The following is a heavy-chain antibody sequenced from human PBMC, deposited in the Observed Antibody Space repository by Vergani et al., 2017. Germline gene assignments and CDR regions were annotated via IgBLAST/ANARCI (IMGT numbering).Heavy chain of an antibody. D-gene: IGHD2-2*01. J-gene: IGHJ5*02. V-gene: IGHV1-46*01. CDR2: INPSGGST. CDR1: GYTFTSYY. CDR3: ARGCGSTSCYERGEDWFDP. Sequence: QVQLVQSGAEVKKPGASVKVSCQASGYTFTSYYIHWVRQAPGQGLEWMGIINPSGGSTNYAQKFQGRVTMTRDTSTSTVFMEMSSLRSEDTAVYYCARGCGSTSCYERGEDWFDPWGQGTLVTVSS.